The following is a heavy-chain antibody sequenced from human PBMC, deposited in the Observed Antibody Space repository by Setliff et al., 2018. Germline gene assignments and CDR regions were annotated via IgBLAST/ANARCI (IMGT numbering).Heavy chain of an antibody. CDR1: GYTFTGHY. CDR3: VRQDILTGYYAFDY. J-gene: IGHJ4*02. Sequence: ASVKVSCKASGYTFTGHYIHWVRQAPGQGLVWMGWINPRTGVTNSAQKFQGRVSVTRDTSMSTTYMELSGLRSDDTAVYYCVRQDILTGYYAFDYWGQGTLVTVSS. D-gene: IGHD3-9*01. CDR2: INPRTGVT. V-gene: IGHV1-2*02.